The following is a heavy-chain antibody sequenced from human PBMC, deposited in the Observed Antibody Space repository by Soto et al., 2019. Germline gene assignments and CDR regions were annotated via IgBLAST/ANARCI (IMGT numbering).Heavy chain of an antibody. Sequence: SQTLSLTCAISGDSVSSNSAAWNWIRQSPSRGLEWLGRTYYRSKWYNDYAVSVKSRITINPDTSKNQFSLQLNSVTPEDTAFYYCASGGGVGSSWYGDVFDIWGQGTMVTGSS. V-gene: IGHV6-1*01. CDR3: ASGGGVGSSWYGDVFDI. CDR1: GDSVSSNSAA. D-gene: IGHD6-13*01. J-gene: IGHJ3*02. CDR2: TYYRSKWYN.